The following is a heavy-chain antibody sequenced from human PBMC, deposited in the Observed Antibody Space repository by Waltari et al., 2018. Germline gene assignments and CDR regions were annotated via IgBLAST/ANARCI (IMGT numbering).Heavy chain of an antibody. CDR2: ISGSGGST. V-gene: IGHV3-23*01. CDR3: ALDTTMIVVVIEPHDAVDI. J-gene: IGHJ3*02. CDR1: GFTFSSYA. D-gene: IGHD3-22*01. Sequence: EVQLLESGGGLVQPGGSLRLSCAASGFTFSSYAMSWVRQAPGKGLEWVSAISGSGGSTYYADSGKSRFTISRDNSKNTLYLQMNSLRAEDTAVYYCALDTTMIVVVIEPHDAVDIWGQGTMVTVSS.